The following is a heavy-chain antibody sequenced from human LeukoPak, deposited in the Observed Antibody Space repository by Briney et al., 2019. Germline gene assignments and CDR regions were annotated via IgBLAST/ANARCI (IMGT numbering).Heavy chain of an antibody. V-gene: IGHV3-30*02. CDR3: AKDGGLGSGYAFDY. Sequence: PGGSLRLSCAASGFTFSSYGMHWVRQAPGKGLEWVAFIRYDGSNKYYADSVKGRFTISRDNSKNTLYLQMNSLRAEDTAVYYCAKDGGLGSGYAFDYWGQGTLVTVSS. CDR2: IRYDGSNK. D-gene: IGHD3-22*01. J-gene: IGHJ4*02. CDR1: GFTFSSYG.